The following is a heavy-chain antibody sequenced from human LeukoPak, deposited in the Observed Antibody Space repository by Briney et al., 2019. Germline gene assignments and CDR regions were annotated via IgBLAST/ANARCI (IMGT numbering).Heavy chain of an antibody. Sequence: SETLSLTCAVSGGSISSGGYSWSWIRQPPGKGLEWIGYIYHSGSTHYNPSLKSRVTISVDRSKNQFSLKLSSVTAADTAVYYCATRFGEGDLRWGQGTLVTVSS. V-gene: IGHV4-30-2*01. CDR3: ATRFGEGDLR. J-gene: IGHJ4*02. CDR1: GGSISSGGYS. CDR2: IYHSGST. D-gene: IGHD3-10*02.